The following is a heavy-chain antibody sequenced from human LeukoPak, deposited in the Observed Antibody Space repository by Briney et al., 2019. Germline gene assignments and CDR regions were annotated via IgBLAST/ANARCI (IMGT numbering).Heavy chain of an antibody. CDR2: IWYDGSNK. V-gene: IGHV3-33*01. Sequence: PGGSLRLSCAASGFTFSSYGMHWVRQAPGKGLEWVAVIWYDGSNKYYADSVKGRFTISRDNAKNSLYLQMNSLRAEDTAVYYCARDYADVLRYFDWYPLGYWGQGTLVTVSS. CDR1: GFTFSSYG. J-gene: IGHJ4*02. D-gene: IGHD3-9*01. CDR3: ARDYADVLRYFDWYPLGY.